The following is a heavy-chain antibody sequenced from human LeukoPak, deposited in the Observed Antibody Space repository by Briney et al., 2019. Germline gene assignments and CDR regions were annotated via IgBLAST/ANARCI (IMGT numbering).Heavy chain of an antibody. CDR2: ISGSGGST. Sequence: PGGSLRLSCAASGFTFSSYAMSRVRQAPGKGLEWVSAISGSGGSTYYADSVKGRFTISRDNSKNTLYLQMNSLRAEDTAVYYCAMHIVVVVAATHGEFDYWGQGTLVTVSS. J-gene: IGHJ4*02. CDR1: GFTFSSYA. V-gene: IGHV3-23*01. CDR3: AMHIVVVVAATHGEFDY. D-gene: IGHD2-15*01.